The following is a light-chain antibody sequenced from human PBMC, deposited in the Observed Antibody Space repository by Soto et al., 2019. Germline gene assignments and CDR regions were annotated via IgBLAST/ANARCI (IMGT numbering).Light chain of an antibody. CDR1: ESVSTNY. CDR2: GAS. CDR3: QQYGSVPLT. Sequence: EIVLTQSPGTLSLSPGERATLSCRASESVSTNYLAWYQQKPGQAPRLLISGASSRAPGIPDRFSGSGSGADFTRTINRLEPEDFAVYYCQQYGSVPLTFGGGTKVEIK. V-gene: IGKV3-20*01. J-gene: IGKJ4*01.